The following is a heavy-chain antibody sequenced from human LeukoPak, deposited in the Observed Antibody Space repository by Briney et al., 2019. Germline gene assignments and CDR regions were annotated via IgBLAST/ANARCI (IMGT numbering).Heavy chain of an antibody. J-gene: IGHJ3*02. D-gene: IGHD6-13*01. CDR3: ARMGMGAFDI. Sequence: PSETLSLTRTVSGGSISSSSYYWGWIRQPPGKGLEWIGSIYYSGSTYYNPSLKSRVTISVDTSKNQFSLKLSSVTAADTAVYYCARMGMGAFDIWGQGTMVTVSS. CDR1: GGSISSSSYY. CDR2: IYYSGST. V-gene: IGHV4-39*01.